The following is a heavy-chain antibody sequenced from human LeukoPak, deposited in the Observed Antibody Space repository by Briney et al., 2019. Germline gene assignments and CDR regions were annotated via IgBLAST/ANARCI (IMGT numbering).Heavy chain of an antibody. CDR2: IYYTGST. V-gene: IGHV4-59*02. D-gene: IGHD3-22*01. J-gene: IGHJ6*03. CDR1: GGSVSDYY. CDR3: TRGSIAYYYMDV. Sequence: PSETLSLTCTVSGGSVSDYYWSWIRQSPGKGLEWIGYIYYTGSTSYNPSLRSRVTMSADTSKNQFSLKLSSVTAADTAVYYCTRGSIAYYYMDVWGKGTTVTISS.